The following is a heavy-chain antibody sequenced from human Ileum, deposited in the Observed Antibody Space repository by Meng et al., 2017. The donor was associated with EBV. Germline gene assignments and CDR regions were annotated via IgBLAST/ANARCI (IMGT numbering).Heavy chain of an antibody. CDR1: EYSFYGYF. Sequence: QGQLVASGTDVQKPWAAWKVSCNAAEYSFYGYFIHWVRPAPGEGLEWMGWMNPKTGTAHYAQTLHGRVSMTRDTSITTAYMELSSLTSEDTAVYYCVRTLERGDYWGQGTLVTVSS. CDR2: MNPKTGTA. J-gene: IGHJ4*02. V-gene: IGHV1-8*02. CDR3: VRTLERGDY. D-gene: IGHD5-24*01.